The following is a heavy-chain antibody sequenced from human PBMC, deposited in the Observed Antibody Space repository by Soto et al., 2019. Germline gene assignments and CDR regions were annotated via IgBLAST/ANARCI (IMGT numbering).Heavy chain of an antibody. J-gene: IGHJ6*03. V-gene: IGHV1-3*01. CDR2: INAGNGNT. Sequence: GASVKVSCKASGYTFTSYAMHWVRQAPGQRLEWMGWINAGNGNTKYSQKFQGRVTITRDTSASTAYMELSSLRSEDTAVYYCARDPARFLEWLSYYYYMDVWGKGTTVTVSS. CDR1: GYTFTSYA. D-gene: IGHD3-3*01. CDR3: ARDPARFLEWLSYYYYMDV.